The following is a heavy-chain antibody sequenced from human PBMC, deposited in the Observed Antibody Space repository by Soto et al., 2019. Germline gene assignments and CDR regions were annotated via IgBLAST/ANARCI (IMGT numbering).Heavy chain of an antibody. V-gene: IGHV3-23*01. Sequence: GGSLRLSCAASGFTFSSYAMSWVRQAPGKGLEWVSAISGSGGSTYYADSVKGRFTISRDNSKNTLYLQMNSLRAEGTAVYYCAKGEYSSSSGFGPNWFDPWGQGTLVTVSS. D-gene: IGHD6-6*01. CDR2: ISGSGGST. CDR1: GFTFSSYA. CDR3: AKGEYSSSSGFGPNWFDP. J-gene: IGHJ5*02.